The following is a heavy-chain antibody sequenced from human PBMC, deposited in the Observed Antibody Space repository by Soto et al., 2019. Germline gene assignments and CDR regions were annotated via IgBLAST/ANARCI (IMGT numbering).Heavy chain of an antibody. Sequence: EVQLVDSGGGFIYPGWSLRLSCAASGLTISNAWMNWVRQAPGKGLEWVGRIKTNTEGGTTDYAEAVKGRFTVSRDDSKNTLYLQMNSLKTEDTAVYYCTTGSVEGVWGQGTMVTVSS. J-gene: IGHJ6*02. CDR3: TTGSVEGV. CDR2: IKTNTEGGTT. CDR1: GLTISNAW. D-gene: IGHD2-15*01. V-gene: IGHV3-15*07.